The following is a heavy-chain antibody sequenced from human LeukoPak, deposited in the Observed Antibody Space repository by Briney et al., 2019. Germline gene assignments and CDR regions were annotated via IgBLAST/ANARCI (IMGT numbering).Heavy chain of an antibody. Sequence: PSGTLSLTCTDSGGSISSGDYYWSWIRQPPGKGLEWIGYIYYSGSTYYNPSLKSRVTISVDTSKNQFSLKLSSVTAADTAVYYCARGAEGGYLPVDYWGQGTLVTVSS. J-gene: IGHJ4*02. CDR2: IYYSGST. V-gene: IGHV4-30-4*01. CDR1: GGSISSGDYY. CDR3: ARGAEGGYLPVDY. D-gene: IGHD3-22*01.